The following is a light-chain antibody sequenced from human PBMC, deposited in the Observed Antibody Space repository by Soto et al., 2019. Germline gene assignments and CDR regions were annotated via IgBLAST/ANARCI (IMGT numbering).Light chain of an antibody. V-gene: IGKV3-15*01. J-gene: IGKJ4*01. Sequence: EIVMTQSPATLSVSPGERATLSCRASQSFSSNLAWYQQKPGQARRLLIYGASTRAIGIPARFSGSGSGTEFTLTISSLQSEDFAVYYCQQYNNWPLTFGGGTKVEIK. CDR2: GAS. CDR3: QQYNNWPLT. CDR1: QSFSSN.